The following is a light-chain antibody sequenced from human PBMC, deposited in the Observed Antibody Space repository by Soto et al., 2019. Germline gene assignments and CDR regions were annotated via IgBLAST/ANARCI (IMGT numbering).Light chain of an antibody. CDR3: LQDNSYPRT. V-gene: IGKV1-6*02. Sequence: AIQMTQSPSSLSASVGDRVTITCRASQGIRTELGWYQQKPGKAPKLLIYGASTLHGGVPSRFSGSGSGTDFTLTISSRQPDDFATYYCLQDNSYPRTFGQGTKVEIK. CDR2: GAS. CDR1: QGIRTE. J-gene: IGKJ1*01.